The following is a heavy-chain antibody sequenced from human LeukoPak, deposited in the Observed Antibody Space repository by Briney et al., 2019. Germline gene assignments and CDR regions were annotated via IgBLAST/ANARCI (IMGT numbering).Heavy chain of an antibody. J-gene: IGHJ4*02. CDR2: INPNSGGT. V-gene: IGHV1-2*02. CDR1: GYTFTSYA. Sequence: ASVKVSCKASGYTFTSYAMNWVRQAPGQGLEWMGWINPNSGGTNYAQKFQGRVTMTRDTSISTAYMELSRLRSDDTAVYYCARASAAVALDYWGQGTLVTVSS. D-gene: IGHD6-19*01. CDR3: ARASAAVALDY.